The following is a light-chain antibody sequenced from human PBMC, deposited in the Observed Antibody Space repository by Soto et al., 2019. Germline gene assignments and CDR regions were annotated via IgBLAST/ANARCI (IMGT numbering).Light chain of an antibody. V-gene: IGKV1-5*01. J-gene: IGKJ1*01. CDR1: QSISSW. CDR3: GQYKTFWT. CDR2: DVS. Sequence: LSASGEGGDTITFRASQSISSWLAWYQQKPGKAPKLLIYDVSSLESGVSSRFSCRGSGTEFSVMLCRLQPYDSVTYYCGQYKTFWTFAQGTKVDIK.